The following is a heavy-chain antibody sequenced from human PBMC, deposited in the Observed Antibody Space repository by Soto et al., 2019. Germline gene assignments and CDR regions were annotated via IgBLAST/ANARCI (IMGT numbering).Heavy chain of an antibody. CDR1: GFTFSNYG. CDR2: ISYDGSNK. V-gene: IGHV3-30*03. CDR3: AAPYEYYDFWSGYYPPPDY. Sequence: GGSLRLSCAASGFTFSNYGMHWVRQAPGKGLEWVAVISYDGSNKYYADSVKGRFTISRDNSKNTLYLQMNSLRAEDTAVYYCAAPYEYYDFWSGYYPPPDYWGQGTLATVSS. J-gene: IGHJ4*02. D-gene: IGHD3-3*01.